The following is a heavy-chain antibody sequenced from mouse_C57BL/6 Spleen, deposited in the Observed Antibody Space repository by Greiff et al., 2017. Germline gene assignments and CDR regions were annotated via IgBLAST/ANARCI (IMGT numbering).Heavy chain of an antibody. CDR3: ARVDLLWYYFDY. CDR2: INYDGSST. J-gene: IGHJ2*01. CDR1: GFTFSDYY. V-gene: IGHV5-16*01. Sequence: EVKVVESEGGLVQPGSSMKLSCTASGFTFSDYYMAWVRQVPEKGLEWVANINYDGSSTYYLDSLKSRFIISRDNAKNILYLQMSSLKSEDTATYYCARVDLLWYYFDYWGQGTTLTVSS. D-gene: IGHD2-1*01.